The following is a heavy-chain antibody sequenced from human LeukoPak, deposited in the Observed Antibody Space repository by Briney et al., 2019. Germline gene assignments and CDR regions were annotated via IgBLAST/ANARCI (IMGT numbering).Heavy chain of an antibody. D-gene: IGHD1-26*01. CDR2: IYAGGST. Sequence: GGSLRLSCAASGFTVSVNYLCWVRQAPGKGLEWVSVIYAGGSTYYADSVKGRFTISRDNSKNTLYLQMNSLRAEDTAVYYCARDTVRGYYYGMDVWGQGTTVTVSS. V-gene: IGHV3-66*01. CDR1: GFTVSVNY. CDR3: ARDTVRGYYYGMDV. J-gene: IGHJ6*02.